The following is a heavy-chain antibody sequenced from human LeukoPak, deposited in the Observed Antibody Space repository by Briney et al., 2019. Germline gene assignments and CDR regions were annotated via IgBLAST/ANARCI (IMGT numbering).Heavy chain of an antibody. D-gene: IGHD1-26*01. CDR2: ISSSSSSL. CDR3: TRSDSGSYWGKNRCDT. J-gene: IGHJ5*02. V-gene: IGHV3-21*01. Sequence: PGGSLRLSCAASGFSFSNYIMNWVRQAPGKGLEWVSFISSSSSSLYYADSVKGRFTISRDNAKNSLYLQMSSLRAEDTAVYYCTRSDSGSYWGKNRCDTWGQGTLVTVSS. CDR1: GFSFSNYI.